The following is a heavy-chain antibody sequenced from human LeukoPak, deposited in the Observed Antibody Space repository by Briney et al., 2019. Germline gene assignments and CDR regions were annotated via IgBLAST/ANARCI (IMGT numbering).Heavy chain of an antibody. CDR1: GYIFTGYD. Sequence: GASVKVSCKASGYIFTGYDMHWVRQAPGQGLEWRGWINTNTGNPTYAQGFTGRFVFSLDTSVSTAYLQISSLKAEDTAVYYCARDWEMATFFVAFDIWGQGTMVTVSS. D-gene: IGHD5-24*01. CDR2: INTNTGNP. J-gene: IGHJ3*02. CDR3: ARDWEMATFFVAFDI. V-gene: IGHV7-4-1*02.